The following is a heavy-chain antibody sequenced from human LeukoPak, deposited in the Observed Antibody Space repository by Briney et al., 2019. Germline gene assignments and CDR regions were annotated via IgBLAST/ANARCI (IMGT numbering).Heavy chain of an antibody. CDR1: GFTFDDYA. J-gene: IGHJ3*02. Sequence: GGSLRLSCAASGFTFDDYAMHWVRQAPGKGLEWVSSISWNSDTVAYADSVKGRFIISRDNADNSLFLQVNSLRTEDMALYYCVKAAQTWQSDSSGPNHWGSALDMWGQGTMVTVSS. CDR2: ISWNSDTV. CDR3: VKAAQTWQSDSSGPNHWGSALDM. D-gene: IGHD3-22*01. V-gene: IGHV3-9*03.